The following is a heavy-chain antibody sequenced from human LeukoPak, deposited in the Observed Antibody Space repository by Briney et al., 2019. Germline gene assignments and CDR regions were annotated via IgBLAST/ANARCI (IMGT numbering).Heavy chain of an antibody. CDR2: VYYSGST. CDR1: GGSMSRSSFY. V-gene: IGHV4-39*07. CDR3: ARDRHVTDELGGDAFDI. D-gene: IGHD3-16*01. Sequence: PSETLSLTCSVSGGSMSRSSFYWGWIRQSPGKGLEWIGSVYYSGSTYYNPSLKSRVTISVDTSKNQFSLILSSVTAADTAVYFCARDRHVTDELGGDAFDIWGQGTTVTVS. J-gene: IGHJ3*02.